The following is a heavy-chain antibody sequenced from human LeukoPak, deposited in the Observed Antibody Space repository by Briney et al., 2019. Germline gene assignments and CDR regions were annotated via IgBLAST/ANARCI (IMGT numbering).Heavy chain of an antibody. V-gene: IGHV1-69*13. CDR3: ARPRSPYYYYYGMDV. CDR2: IIPIFGTA. J-gene: IGHJ6*02. D-gene: IGHD1-14*01. CDR1: GGTFSSYA. Sequence: GASVKVSCKASGGTFSSYAISWVRQAPGQGLEWMGGIIPIFGTANYAQKLQGRVTITADESTSTAYMELSSLRSEDTAVYFCARPRSPYYYYYGMDVWGQGTTVTVSS.